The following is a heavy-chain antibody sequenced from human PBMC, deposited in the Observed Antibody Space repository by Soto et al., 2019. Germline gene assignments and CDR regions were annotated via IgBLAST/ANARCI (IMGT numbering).Heavy chain of an antibody. CDR2: IIPIFGTA. V-gene: IGHV1-69*12. D-gene: IGHD6-19*01. CDR1: GGTFSSYA. Sequence: QVQLVQSGAEVKKPGSSVKVSCKASGGTFSSYAISWVRQAPGQGLEWMGGIIPIFGTANYAQKFQGRVTITADESTSTAYMELSSLSSEDTAVYYCARDVSFSGWYHEYYYGMDVWGQGTTVTVSS. CDR3: ARDVSFSGWYHEYYYGMDV. J-gene: IGHJ6*02.